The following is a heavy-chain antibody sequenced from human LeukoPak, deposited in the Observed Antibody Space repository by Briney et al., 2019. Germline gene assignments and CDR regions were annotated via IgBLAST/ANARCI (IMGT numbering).Heavy chain of an antibody. J-gene: IGHJ6*02. CDR1: GFTVSSNY. V-gene: IGHV3-53*01. Sequence: PGGSLRLSCAASGFTVSSNYMSWVRQAPGKGLEWVSVIYSGGSTYYADSVKGRFTISRDNSKNTLYLQMNSLRAEDTAVYYCAKSGYCSSTSCYGHYYYYYGMDVWGQGTTVTVSS. D-gene: IGHD2-2*03. CDR2: IYSGGST. CDR3: AKSGYCSSTSCYGHYYYYYGMDV.